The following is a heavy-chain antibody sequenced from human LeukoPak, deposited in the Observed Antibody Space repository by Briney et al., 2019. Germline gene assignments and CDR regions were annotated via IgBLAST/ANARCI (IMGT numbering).Heavy chain of an antibody. CDR3: ARTFDY. J-gene: IGHJ4*02. CDR2: ISSSGTTI. CDR1: GFTFSTYE. Sequence: GGSLILSCAASGFTFSTYEMNWVRQAPGKGLEWVSQISSSGTTIYYADSVKGRLTISRDNAKESLYLQMNSLRAEDTAVYYCARTFDYWGQGTLVTVSS. V-gene: IGHV3-48*03.